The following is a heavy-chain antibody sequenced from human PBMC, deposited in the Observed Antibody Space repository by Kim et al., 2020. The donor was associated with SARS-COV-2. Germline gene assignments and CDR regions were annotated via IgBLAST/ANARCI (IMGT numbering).Heavy chain of an antibody. D-gene: IGHD4-17*01. CDR3: ARDYGDWG. Sequence: GGSTTSPDSVKGRFTISRDNSKNTLYLQMNSLRAEDTAVYYCARDYGDWGWGQGTLVTVSS. J-gene: IGHJ4*02. V-gene: IGHV3-53*01. CDR2: GGST.